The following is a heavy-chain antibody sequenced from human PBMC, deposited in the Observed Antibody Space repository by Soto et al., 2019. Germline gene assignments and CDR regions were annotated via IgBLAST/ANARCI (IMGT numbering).Heavy chain of an antibody. CDR2: VYYSGSA. D-gene: IGHD1-20*01. Sequence: QVQLQESGPGLVKPSETLSLTCTVSGGSVSSYYWNWIRQPPGKGLEWIGYVYYSGSATYNPSLKSRVTISVDTAKHQFSLKLRSVTAADTAVYYCARTNWNANWFDPWGQGTLVTVAS. CDR1: GGSVSSYY. V-gene: IGHV4-59*02. CDR3: ARTNWNANWFDP. J-gene: IGHJ5*02.